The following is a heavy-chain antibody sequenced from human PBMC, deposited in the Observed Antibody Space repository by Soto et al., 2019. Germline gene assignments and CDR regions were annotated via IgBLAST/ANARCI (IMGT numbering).Heavy chain of an antibody. Sequence: SETLSLTCAVSGASISGSYYYWAWLRQSPGKGPEWIGSVFYTGFTSYNPSLESRVSVSVDTSKSQFSLKLSAVTAADTAVYYCARGPRSAAAGTFPFDYWGQGTLVTVSS. V-gene: IGHV4-39*01. D-gene: IGHD6-13*01. CDR1: GASISGSYYY. CDR3: ARGPRSAAAGTFPFDY. J-gene: IGHJ4*02. CDR2: VFYTGFT.